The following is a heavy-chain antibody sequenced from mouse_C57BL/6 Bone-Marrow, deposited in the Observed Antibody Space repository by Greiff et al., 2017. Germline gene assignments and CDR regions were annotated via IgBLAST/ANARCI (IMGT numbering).Heavy chain of an antibody. D-gene: IGHD1-1*01. CDR1: GYAFSSSW. CDR3: AREGKNYYGSSSYWYFDV. J-gene: IGHJ1*03. Sequence: VQLQQSGPELVKPGASVKISCKASGYAFSSSWMNWVKQRPGKGLECIGRIYPGDGDTNYNGKFKGKATLTADKSSSTAYMQLSSLTSEDSAVYFCAREGKNYYGSSSYWYFDVWGTGTTVTVSS. CDR2: IYPGDGDT. V-gene: IGHV1-82*01.